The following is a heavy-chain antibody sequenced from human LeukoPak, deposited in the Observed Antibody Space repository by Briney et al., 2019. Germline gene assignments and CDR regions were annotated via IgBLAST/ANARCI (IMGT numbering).Heavy chain of an antibody. CDR2: ISGNSIST. CDR1: GFILSNYR. J-gene: IGHJ4*02. CDR3: AKESLHYDY. Sequence: GGSLRLSCAASGFILSNYRMSWVRQAPGKGLEWVSVISGNSISTYYADSVKGRFTISRDNSKNTLYLQMNSLRAEDTAVYYCAKESLHYDYWGQGTLVTVSS. V-gene: IGHV3-23*01.